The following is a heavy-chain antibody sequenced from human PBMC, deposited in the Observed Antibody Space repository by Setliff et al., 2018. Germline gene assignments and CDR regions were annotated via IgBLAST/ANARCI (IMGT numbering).Heavy chain of an antibody. J-gene: IGHJ1*01. V-gene: IGHV4-59*12. CDR3: ARVDFTMLQGVLGH. D-gene: IGHD3-10*01. CDR2: IYYGGSA. CDR1: GDSMSGYY. Sequence: SETLSLTCSVSGDSMSGYYWSWIRQSPRKGLEWIGNIYYGGSANYNPSLKSRVTISVDMSKNQFSLKVNSVTAADTAVYYCARVDFTMLQGVLGHWGQGTLVTVSS.